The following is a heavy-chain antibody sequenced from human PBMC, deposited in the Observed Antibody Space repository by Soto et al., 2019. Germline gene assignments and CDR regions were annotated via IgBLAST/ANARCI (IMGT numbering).Heavy chain of an antibody. CDR1: GGSISGYY. J-gene: IGHJ6*02. D-gene: IGHD2-21*02. V-gene: IGHV4-59*01. Sequence: SETLSLTCTVSGGSISGYYWSWYRQPPENGLEWIGYMYNTGSTVYNPSFKSRVTISVDTSKNQFSLKLNSVTAADTAVYYCARDLWGYCGTDCYPLDVWGQGTTVTVSS. CDR3: ARDLWGYCGTDCYPLDV. CDR2: MYNTGST.